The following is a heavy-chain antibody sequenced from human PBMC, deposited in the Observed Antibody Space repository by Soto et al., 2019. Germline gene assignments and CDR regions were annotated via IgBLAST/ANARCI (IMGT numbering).Heavy chain of an antibody. CDR1: GGTISSYW. CDR2: INSDGSST. D-gene: IGHD6-13*01. V-gene: IGHV3-74*01. J-gene: IGHJ6*02. CDR3: ARGRPTYSSSRPTYYYYGLDV. Sequence: GGSMRHSCAASGGTISSYWVHWIRQAPGKGLVWVSRINSDGSSTSYADSVKGRFTISRDNAKNTLYLQMNSLRAEDTAVYYCARGRPTYSSSRPTYYYYGLDVRGQGTTVTVSS.